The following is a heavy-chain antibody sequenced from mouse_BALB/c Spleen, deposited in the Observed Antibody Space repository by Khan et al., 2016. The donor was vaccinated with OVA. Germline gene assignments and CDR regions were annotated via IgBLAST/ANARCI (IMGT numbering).Heavy chain of an antibody. CDR1: GYTFTDYE. D-gene: IGHD2-3*01. Sequence: LKQSGAELVRPGASVTLSCKASGYTFTDYEMHWVKQTPVHGLEWIGAIDPETGGTAYNQTFTGKATLTADKSSSTAYMELRSLTSEDSAVYYCTRSDGYYWYFDVWGAGTTVTVSS. V-gene: IGHV1-15*01. J-gene: IGHJ1*01. CDR3: TRSDGYYWYFDV. CDR2: IDPETGGT.